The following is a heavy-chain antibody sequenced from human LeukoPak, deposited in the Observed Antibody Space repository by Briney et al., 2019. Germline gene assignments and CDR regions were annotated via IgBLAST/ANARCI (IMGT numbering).Heavy chain of an antibody. J-gene: IGHJ4*02. CDR1: GYTFTDYY. V-gene: IGHV1-2*06. CDR2: INFNSGAA. D-gene: IGHD5-18*01. CDR3: ARGGSVDTAMVTHFDY. Sequence: GASVKVSCTASGYTFTDYYMHWLRQAPGQGFEWMGRINFNSGAANYGQRFQGRVTMTGDTSISTAYMELSRLTSEDTAVYYCARGGSVDTAMVTHFDYWGQGTLVTVSS.